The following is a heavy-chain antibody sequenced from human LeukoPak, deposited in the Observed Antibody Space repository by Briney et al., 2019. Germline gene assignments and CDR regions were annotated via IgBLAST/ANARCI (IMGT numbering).Heavy chain of an antibody. CDR2: IYYSGST. CDR3: ARDPIPDY. Sequence: PSETLSLTCTVSGGSISSYYWSWIRQPPGKGLEWIGYIYYSGSTNYNPSLKSRVTISVDTSKNQFSLKLSSVTAADTAVYYCARDPIPDYWGQGTLVTVPS. J-gene: IGHJ4*02. V-gene: IGHV4-59*01. CDR1: GGSISSYY.